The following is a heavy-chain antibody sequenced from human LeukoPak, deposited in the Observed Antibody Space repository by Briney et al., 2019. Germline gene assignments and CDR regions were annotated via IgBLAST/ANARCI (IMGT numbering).Heavy chain of an antibody. CDR1: GFTFSSYA. CDR3: AKDLSSIAVAAYFDY. J-gene: IGHJ4*02. CDR2: ISGSGGST. Sequence: GGSLRPSCAASGFTFSSYAMSWVRQAPGKGLEWVSAISGSGGSTYYADSVKGRFTISRDNSKNTLYLQMNSLRAEDTAVYYCAKDLSSIAVAAYFDYWGQGTLVTVSS. V-gene: IGHV3-23*01. D-gene: IGHD6-19*01.